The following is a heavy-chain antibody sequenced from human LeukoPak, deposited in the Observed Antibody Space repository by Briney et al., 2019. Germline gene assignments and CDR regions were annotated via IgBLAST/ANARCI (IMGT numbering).Heavy chain of an antibody. Sequence: TGGSLRLSCAASGFTFSYYGMSWVRQAPGKGLEWVSGFGHNGGITYADSVKGRFTISRDNSKNTLYLQMNSLRAEDTAVYFCAKQAGWGGYFYFLPFDFWGRGTLVTVSS. D-gene: IGHD2-21*01. CDR3: AKQAGWGGYFYFLPFDF. CDR2: FGHNGGIT. CDR1: GFTFSYYG. J-gene: IGHJ4*02. V-gene: IGHV3-23*01.